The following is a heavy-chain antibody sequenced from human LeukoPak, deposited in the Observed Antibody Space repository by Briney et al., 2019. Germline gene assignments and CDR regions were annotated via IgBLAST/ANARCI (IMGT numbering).Heavy chain of an antibody. CDR3: ARDGEYYFDY. CDR1: GGSISSINYY. Sequence: SETLSRTCTVSGGSISSINYYWRWIRQPPGKGVEWNGSIYYSGSTYYNPSLKSQVTISVDTSKNQFSLKRSSVTAADTALYYCARDGEYYFDYWGQGTLVTVSS. D-gene: IGHD3-10*01. V-gene: IGHV4-39*07. J-gene: IGHJ4*02. CDR2: IYYSGST.